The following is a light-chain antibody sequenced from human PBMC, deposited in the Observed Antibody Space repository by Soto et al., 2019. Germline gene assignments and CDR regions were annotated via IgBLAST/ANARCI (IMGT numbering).Light chain of an antibody. CDR2: GNI. V-gene: IGLV1-40*01. J-gene: IGLJ1*01. CDR3: QSYDSRLTGYV. CDR1: SSNIGANYD. Sequence: QAVLTQPPSVSGAPGQRVTISCTGSSSNIGANYDVNWYQLLPGTAPKLLIHGNINRPSGVPDRFSGSNSGTSASLAITGLQAEDEADYYCQSYDSRLTGYVFGSGTKLTVL.